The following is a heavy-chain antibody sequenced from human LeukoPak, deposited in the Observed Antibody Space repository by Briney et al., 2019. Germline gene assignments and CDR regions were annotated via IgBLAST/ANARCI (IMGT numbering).Heavy chain of an antibody. V-gene: IGHV3-64D*06. CDR1: GFTFRYYA. D-gene: IGHD5-12*01. CDR2: ISSAGGTT. J-gene: IGHJ1*01. Sequence: GGSLRLSCAASGFTFRYYAMHWVRQAPGEGLQYVSAISSAGGTTYYADSVRGRFTVSRDNSKNTLYLQMSSLRAEDTALYYCVKVGDSGYGEYYQHWGQGTLVTVSS. CDR3: VKVGDSGYGEYYQH.